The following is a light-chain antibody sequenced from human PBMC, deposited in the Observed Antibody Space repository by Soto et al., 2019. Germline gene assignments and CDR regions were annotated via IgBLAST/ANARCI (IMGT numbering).Light chain of an antibody. CDR1: QSISSC. CDR2: KAS. J-gene: IGKJ1*01. V-gene: IGKV1-5*03. Sequence: DIQMTQSPSTLSASVGDRVTITCRASQSISSCLAWYQQKPGKAPKLLIYKASSLESGVPSRFSGSGSGTEFPLTISSLKLDVFETYYGKQYNSYSWTFGQGTKVEIK. CDR3: KQYNSYSWT.